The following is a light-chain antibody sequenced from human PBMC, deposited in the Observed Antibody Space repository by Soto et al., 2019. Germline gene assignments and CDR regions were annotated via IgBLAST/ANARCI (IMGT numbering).Light chain of an antibody. J-gene: IGKJ1*01. CDR1: QSVSSN. CDR2: GAS. CDR3: QQYKKWPWT. V-gene: IGKV3-15*01. Sequence: EMVMTQSPATLSLSPLEIATVSCMASQSVSSNLAWYQQKPGQAPRLLIYGASTRATGIPARFSGSGSGTEFTLTITSLQSEDFAVYYCQQYKKWPWTFGQGTKVDI.